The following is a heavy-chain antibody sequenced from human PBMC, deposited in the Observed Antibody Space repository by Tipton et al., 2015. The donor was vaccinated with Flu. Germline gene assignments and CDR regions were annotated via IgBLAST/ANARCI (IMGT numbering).Heavy chain of an antibody. J-gene: IGHJ6*02. CDR1: GGSVSNYD. V-gene: IGHV4-34*01. D-gene: IGHD3-3*01. CDR2: IYHRRGT. Sequence: TLSLTCSVSGGSVSNYDWTWIRQPPGKGLEWIGEIYHRRGTNYNPSLNSRVTISVDTSKNQFSLKLTSVTAADTGIYYCARAISGVEPGLYYYCAMDVWGEET. CDR3: ARAISGVEPGLYYYCAMDV.